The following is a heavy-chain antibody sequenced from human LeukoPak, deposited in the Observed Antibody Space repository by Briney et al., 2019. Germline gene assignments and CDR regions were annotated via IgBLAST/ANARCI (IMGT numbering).Heavy chain of an antibody. V-gene: IGHV4-4*07. CDR2: IHTSGST. CDR1: GGSISSYY. Sequence: PSETLSLTCTVSGGSISSYYWSWIRQPAGKGLEWIGRIHTSGSTNYNPSLKSRVTMSVDTSKNQFSLKLSSVTAADTAVYYCARSGYYYGSGSQLDYWGQGTLVTVSS. D-gene: IGHD3-10*01. CDR3: ARSGYYYGSGSQLDY. J-gene: IGHJ4*02.